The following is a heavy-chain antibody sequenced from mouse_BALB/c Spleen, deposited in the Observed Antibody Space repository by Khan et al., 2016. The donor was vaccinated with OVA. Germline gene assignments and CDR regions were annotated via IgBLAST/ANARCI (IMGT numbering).Heavy chain of an antibody. CDR1: GYNFTSNT. Sequence: QIQLVQSGADLARPGASVRMSCKASGYNFTSNTMHWVKQRPGQGLEWIGYINPRSGYTNYNQNFKDKATLTADKSSSTAYMQLSSLTSEDSAVYYCARRTTGYTMDYWGQGTSGTVSS. J-gene: IGHJ4*01. D-gene: IGHD2-14*01. V-gene: IGHV1-4*01. CDR3: ARRTTGYTMDY. CDR2: INPRSGYT.